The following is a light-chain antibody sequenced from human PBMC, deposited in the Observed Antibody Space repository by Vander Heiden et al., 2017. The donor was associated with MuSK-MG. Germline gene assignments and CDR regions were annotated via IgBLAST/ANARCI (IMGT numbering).Light chain of an antibody. CDR3: QQSNSTPFT. J-gene: IGKJ3*01. V-gene: IGKV1-39*01. CDR1: QSISSY. CDR2: AAS. Sequence: IQITQSPSSLSASVGDRVTITCRASQSISSYLNWYQQKPGKAPKLLIYAASSLQSGVPSRFSGSGSGTDFTLTISSLQPEDFATYYCQQSNSTPFTFGHGTKVDIK.